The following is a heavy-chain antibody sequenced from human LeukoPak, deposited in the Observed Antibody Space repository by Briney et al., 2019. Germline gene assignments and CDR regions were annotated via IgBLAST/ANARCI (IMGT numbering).Heavy chain of an antibody. CDR3: ARDLRVGFGAFDI. J-gene: IGHJ3*02. CDR2: IYYSGST. V-gene: IGHV4-59*01. CDR1: GGSISSYY. D-gene: IGHD3-16*01. Sequence: SETLSLTCTVSGGSISSYYWSWIRQPPGKGLEWIGYIYYSGSTNYNPSLKSRVTISVDTSKNQFSLKLGSVTAADTAVYYCARDLRVGFGAFDIWGQGTMVTVSS.